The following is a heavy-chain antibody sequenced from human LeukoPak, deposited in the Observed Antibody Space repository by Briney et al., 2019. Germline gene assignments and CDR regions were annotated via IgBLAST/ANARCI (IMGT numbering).Heavy chain of an antibody. J-gene: IGHJ4*02. CDR1: GGSISSYY. V-gene: IGHV4-39*02. CDR3: ARSSGTGTFSY. CDR2: VYYGRSP. Sequence: SETLSLTCTVSGGSISSYYWAWIRQPPGKGLEWIGSVYYGRSPYFNPSLESRATISVDTSKNHFSLKMSSVTAADTAVYYCARSSGTGTFSYWGQGTLVTVSS. D-gene: IGHD6-25*01.